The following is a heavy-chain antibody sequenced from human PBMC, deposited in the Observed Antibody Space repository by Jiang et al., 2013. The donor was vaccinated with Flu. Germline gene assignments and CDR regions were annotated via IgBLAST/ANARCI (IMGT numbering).Heavy chain of an antibody. J-gene: IGHJ4*02. V-gene: IGHV3-11*01. CDR3: ARDRETYYDYIWGSTFDY. CDR1: GFTFSDYY. D-gene: IGHD3-16*01. CDR2: ISSSGSTI. Sequence: GFTFSDYYMSWIRQAPGKGLEWVSYISSSGSTIYYADSVKGRFTISRDNAKNSLYLQMNSLRAEDTAVYYCARDRETYYDYIWGSTFDYWGQGTLVTVSS.